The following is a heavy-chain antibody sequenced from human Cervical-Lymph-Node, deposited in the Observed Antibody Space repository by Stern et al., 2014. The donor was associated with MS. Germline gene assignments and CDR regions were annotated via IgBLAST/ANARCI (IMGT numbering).Heavy chain of an antibody. V-gene: IGHV1-58*01. CDR2: IVVGSGNP. J-gene: IGHJ3*02. CDR3: AAEPMYYSDSVGAFDI. CDR1: GFTFTSSA. Sequence: QLLQPGPEVKKPGTSVKVSCKASGFTFTSSAVQWVRQARGQRLEWIGWIVVGSGNPNYAQKFQERVTITRDMSTSTAYMELSSLRSEDTAVYYCAAEPMYYSDSVGAFDIWGQGTMVTVSS. D-gene: IGHD3-22*01.